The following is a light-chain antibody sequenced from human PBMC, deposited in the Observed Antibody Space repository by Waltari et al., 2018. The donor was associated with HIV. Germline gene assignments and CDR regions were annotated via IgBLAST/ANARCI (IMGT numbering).Light chain of an antibody. Sequence: QSVLTQPPSVSGAPGQRVTISCTGTSSNIGADCNVHWYQHLPGAAPKVLIFDNTIRPSGVPDRFSGSKSGTSASLAVTGLQAEDEADYYCQSFDNSLSVWVFGGGTRLTVL. CDR1: SSNIGADCN. V-gene: IGLV1-40*01. J-gene: IGLJ3*02. CDR2: DNT. CDR3: QSFDNSLSVWV.